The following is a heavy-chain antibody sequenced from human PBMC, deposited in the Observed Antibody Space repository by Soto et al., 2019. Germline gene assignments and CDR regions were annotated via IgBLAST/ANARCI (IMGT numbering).Heavy chain of an antibody. CDR3: ARGVNRLRIAAAAY. D-gene: IGHD6-13*01. Sequence: QVQLVQSGAEVKKPGASVKVSCKASGYTFTSYDINWVRQATGQGLEWMGWMSPNSGNTGYAQKFQGRVTMTRNTSISTAYMELSSLRSEDTAVYYCARGVNRLRIAAAAYWGQGTLVTVSS. CDR2: MSPNSGNT. V-gene: IGHV1-8*01. J-gene: IGHJ4*02. CDR1: GYTFTSYD.